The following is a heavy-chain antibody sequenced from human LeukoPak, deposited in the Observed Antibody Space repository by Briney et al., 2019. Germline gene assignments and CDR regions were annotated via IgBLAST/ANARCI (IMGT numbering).Heavy chain of an antibody. CDR2: ITHSGYE. CDR1: GFTFSVYS. D-gene: IGHD3-22*01. CDR3: ARVISTDYYVGY. J-gene: IGHJ4*02. V-gene: IGHV3-21*01. Sequence: GGSLRLSCAASGFTFSVYSMTWVRQAPGKGLEWVSSITHSGYEYYADSVRGRFTISRDNAKNSLYLQMNSLRAEDTAVYYCARVISTDYYVGYWGLGTLVTVSS.